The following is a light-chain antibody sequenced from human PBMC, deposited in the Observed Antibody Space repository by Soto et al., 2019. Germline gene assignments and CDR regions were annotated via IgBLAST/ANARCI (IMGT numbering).Light chain of an antibody. CDR3: QKYNSVPFT. V-gene: IGKV1-27*01. CDR1: QGISDY. J-gene: IGKJ3*01. Sequence: DIQMTQSPSSLSATVGDRVTITCRASQGISDYLAWYQQQSGKVPKLLIYAASTLQSGVPSRFSGSGSGTDFTLTISSLQPEDIATYYCQKYNSVPFTFGPGTKVNVK. CDR2: AAS.